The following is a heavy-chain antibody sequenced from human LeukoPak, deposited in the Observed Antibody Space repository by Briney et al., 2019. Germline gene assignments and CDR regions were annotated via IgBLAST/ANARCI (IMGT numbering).Heavy chain of an antibody. J-gene: IGHJ5*02. CDR1: GYSISSGYY. CDR2: IYHSGST. D-gene: IGHD6-13*01. Sequence: SGTLSLTCTVSGYSISSGYYWGWIRQPPGKGLEWIGSIYHSGSTYYNPSLKSRVTISVDTSKNQFSLKLTSVTAADTAVYYCARGYSSSWYFNWFDPWGQGTLVTVSS. V-gene: IGHV4-38-2*02. CDR3: ARGYSSSWYFNWFDP.